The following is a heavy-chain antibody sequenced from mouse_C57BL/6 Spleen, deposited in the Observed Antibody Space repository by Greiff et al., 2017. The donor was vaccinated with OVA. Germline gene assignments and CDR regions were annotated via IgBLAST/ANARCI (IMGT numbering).Heavy chain of an antibody. CDR3: TTYPGRYDEGGYFDV. D-gene: IGHD2-12*01. CDR1: GFNIKDDY. Sequence: VQLQQSGAELVRPGASVKLSCTASGFNIKDDYMHWVKQRPEQGLEWIGWIDPENGDTEYASKFQGKATITAETSSNTAYLQLSSLTSEDTAVYYGTTYPGRYDEGGYFDVWGTGTTVTVSS. J-gene: IGHJ1*03. V-gene: IGHV14-4*01. CDR2: IDPENGDT.